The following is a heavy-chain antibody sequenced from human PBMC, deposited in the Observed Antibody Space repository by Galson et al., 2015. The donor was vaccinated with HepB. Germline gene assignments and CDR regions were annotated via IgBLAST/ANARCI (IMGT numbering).Heavy chain of an antibody. CDR3: ARDQHLTDYYDSSGNWYFDL. Sequence: SLRLSCAASGFTVSSTYMSWVRQAPGKGLEWVSVIYSGGSTYYADSVKGRFTISRDNSKNTLYLQMNSLRAEDTAVYYCARDQHLTDYYDSSGNWYFDLWGRGTLVTVSS. CDR2: IYSGGST. J-gene: IGHJ2*01. CDR1: GFTVSSTY. V-gene: IGHV3-66*01. D-gene: IGHD3-22*01.